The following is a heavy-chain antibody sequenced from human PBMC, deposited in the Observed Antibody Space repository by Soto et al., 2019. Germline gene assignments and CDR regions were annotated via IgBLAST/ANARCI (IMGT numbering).Heavy chain of an antibody. D-gene: IGHD5-12*01. CDR2: IFSNDEK. CDR3: ARIIVATIYSNWFDP. Sequence: QVTLKESGPVLVKPTETLTLTCTVSGFSLSNARMGVSWIRQPPGKALEWLAHIFSNDEKSYSTSLKSRLTISKDTSKSQVVLTMTKMDHVDTATYYCARIIVATIYSNWFDPWGQGTLVTVSS. CDR1: GFSLSNARMG. J-gene: IGHJ5*02. V-gene: IGHV2-26*01.